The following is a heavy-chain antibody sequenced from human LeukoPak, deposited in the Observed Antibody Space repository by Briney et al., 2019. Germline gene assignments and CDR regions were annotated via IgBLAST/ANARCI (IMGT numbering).Heavy chain of an antibody. J-gene: IGHJ4*02. Sequence: SETLSLTCTVSGGSISSSSYYWGWIRQPPGKGLEWIGEINHSGSTNYNPSLKSRVTISVDTSKNQFSLKLSSVTAADTAVYYCARIKNNWNYFSVIDYWGQGTLVTVSS. CDR3: ARIKNNWNYFSVIDY. D-gene: IGHD1-7*01. CDR2: INHSGST. CDR1: GGSISSSSYY. V-gene: IGHV4-39*07.